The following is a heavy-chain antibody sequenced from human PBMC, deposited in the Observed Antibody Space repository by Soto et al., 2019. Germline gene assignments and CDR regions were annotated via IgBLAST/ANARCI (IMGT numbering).Heavy chain of an antibody. D-gene: IGHD1-1*01. Sequence: QVHLVQSGAEVKKPGASVKVSCQGSGYAFTTYGITWVRQAPGQGLEWMGWISAHNGNTNYAQKLQGRVTVTRDTATSTAYMELRSLRYYATAVYYCARGRYGDYWGQGALVTVSS. V-gene: IGHV1-18*01. J-gene: IGHJ4*02. CDR1: GYAFTTYG. CDR3: ARGRYGDY. CDR2: ISAHNGNT.